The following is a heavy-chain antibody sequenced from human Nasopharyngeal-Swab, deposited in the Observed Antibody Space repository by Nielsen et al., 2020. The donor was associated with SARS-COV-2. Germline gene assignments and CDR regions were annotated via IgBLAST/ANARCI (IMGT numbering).Heavy chain of an antibody. D-gene: IGHD4-23*01. J-gene: IGHJ4*02. CDR3: ARDTENSLWY. Sequence: GESLKISCAASGFTFSSYWMNWFRQAPGKGLEWVANVKQDGSNEYYADSVKGRFTISRDNSKNTLYLQMNSLRAEDTALYYCARDTENSLWYWGQGTLVTVSS. CDR2: VKQDGSNE. CDR1: GFTFSSYW. V-gene: IGHV3-7*01.